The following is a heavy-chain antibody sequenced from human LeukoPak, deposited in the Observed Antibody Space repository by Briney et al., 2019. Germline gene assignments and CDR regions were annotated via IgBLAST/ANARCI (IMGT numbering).Heavy chain of an antibody. D-gene: IGHD3-10*01. Sequence: SETLSLTCAVYGGSFSGYYWTWVRQPPGKGLEWIGEINHKGATNYNPSLKSRVAISLDTSKNQFSLKLSSVTAADTAVYYCARGPHFYGSGSYEYSYYYYYYGMDVWGKGTAVTVSS. J-gene: IGHJ6*04. V-gene: IGHV4-34*01. CDR3: ARGPHFYGSGSYEYSYYYYYYGMDV. CDR2: INHKGAT. CDR1: GGSFSGYY.